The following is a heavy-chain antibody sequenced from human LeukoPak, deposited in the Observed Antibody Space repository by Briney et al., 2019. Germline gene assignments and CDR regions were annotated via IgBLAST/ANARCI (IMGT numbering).Heavy chain of an antibody. CDR3: ARDVWLWFGDLGPAVVATYYYGMDV. CDR1: GGSVSSNSAA. D-gene: IGHD3-10*01. J-gene: IGHJ6*02. Sequence: SQTLSLTCGISGGSVSSNSAAWNWIRQSPSRGLEWLGSTYYRSKWYNDYAVSAKSRITINPDTSKNQFSLQLNSVTPEDTAVYYCARDVWLWFGDLGPAVVATYYYGMDVWGQGTTVTVSS. CDR2: TYYRSKWYN. V-gene: IGHV6-1*01.